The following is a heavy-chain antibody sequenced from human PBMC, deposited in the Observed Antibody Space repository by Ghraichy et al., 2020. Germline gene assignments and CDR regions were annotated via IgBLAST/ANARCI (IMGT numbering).Heavy chain of an antibody. J-gene: IGHJ4*02. V-gene: IGHV3-23*01. CDR1: GFTFSSYA. D-gene: IGHD3-16*01. CDR2: ISGSGGST. Sequence: GESLNISCAASGFTFSSYAMSWVRQAPGKGLEWVSAISGSGGSTYYADSVKGRFTISRDNSKNTLYLQMNSLRAEDTAVYYCAKSRRLALYYFDYWGQGTLVTVSS. CDR3: AKSRRLALYYFDY.